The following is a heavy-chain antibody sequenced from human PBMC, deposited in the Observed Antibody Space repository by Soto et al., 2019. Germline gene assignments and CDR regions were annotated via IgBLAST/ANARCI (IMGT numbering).Heavy chain of an antibody. J-gene: IGHJ4*02. CDR1: GYIFTGYY. V-gene: IGHV1-2*04. D-gene: IGHD2-2*01. Sequence: QVQLVQSGAEVKKPGASVKVSCQASGYIFTGYYMHWVRQAPGQGLEWMGWINPNSGDTNYARKFQDLVTLTRNTSIRTAYMELRSVTSDDTAIYCCARDLQMRSSTIWFPIFYVDLWGQGTLVTVSS. CDR2: INPNSGDT. CDR3: ARDLQMRSSTIWFPIFYVDL.